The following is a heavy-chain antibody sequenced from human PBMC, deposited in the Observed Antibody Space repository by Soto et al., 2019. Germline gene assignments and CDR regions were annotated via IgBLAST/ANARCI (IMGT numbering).Heavy chain of an antibody. CDR2: IYYSGST. D-gene: IGHD6-19*01. J-gene: IGHJ5*02. CDR3: ASNKIAVAAPRGRDGFDP. Sequence: QVQLQESGPGLVKPSQTLSLTCTVSGGSISSGGYYWSWIRQHPGKGLEWIGYIYYSGSTYYNPSLKSRVTISIDTSKNQFSLKLSSVTAADTAVYYCASNKIAVAAPRGRDGFDPWGQGTLVTVSS. V-gene: IGHV4-31*03. CDR1: GGSISSGGYY.